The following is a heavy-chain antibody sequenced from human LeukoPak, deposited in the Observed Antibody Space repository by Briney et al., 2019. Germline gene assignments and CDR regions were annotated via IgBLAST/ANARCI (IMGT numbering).Heavy chain of an antibody. CDR3: AKNLYPTPTVTRPAFVGVFVY. V-gene: IGHV1-2*02. J-gene: IGHJ4*02. Sequence: ASVKVSCKASGYTFTGYYMHWVRQAPGQGLEWMGWINPNSGGTNYAQKFQGRVTMTRDTSISTAYMELSRLRSDDTAVYYCAKNLYPTPTVTRPAFVGVFVYWGQGTLVTVSS. CDR1: GYTFTGYY. D-gene: IGHD4-11*01. CDR2: INPNSGGT.